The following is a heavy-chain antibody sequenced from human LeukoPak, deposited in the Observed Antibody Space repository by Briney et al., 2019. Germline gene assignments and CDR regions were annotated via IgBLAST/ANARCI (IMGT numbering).Heavy chain of an antibody. J-gene: IGHJ4*02. CDR3: ARHPPYGSGNY. V-gene: IGHV4-38-2*02. D-gene: IGHD3-10*01. CDR1: GYSISSNYY. CDR2: IYHPVDT. Sequence: PSETLSLTCTVSGYSISSNYYWAWIRQPPGKGLEWIGSIYHPVDTSYNPSLKSRITISVDTSKNQFSLKLSSVTAADTAVYYCARHPPYGSGNYWGQGTLVTVSS.